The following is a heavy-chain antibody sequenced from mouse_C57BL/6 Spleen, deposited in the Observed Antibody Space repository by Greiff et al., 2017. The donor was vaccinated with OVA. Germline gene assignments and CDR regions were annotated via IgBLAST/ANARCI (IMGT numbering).Heavy chain of an antibody. Sequence: QVHVKQPGAELVKPGASVKLSCKASGYTFTSYWMQWVKQRPGQGLEWIGEIDPSDSYTNYNQKFKGKATLTVDTSSSTAYMQLSSLTSEDSAVYYCARGGQLSPYAMDYWGQGTSVTVSS. CDR2: IDPSDSYT. V-gene: IGHV1-50*01. D-gene: IGHD3-2*02. J-gene: IGHJ4*01. CDR3: ARGGQLSPYAMDY. CDR1: GYTFTSYW.